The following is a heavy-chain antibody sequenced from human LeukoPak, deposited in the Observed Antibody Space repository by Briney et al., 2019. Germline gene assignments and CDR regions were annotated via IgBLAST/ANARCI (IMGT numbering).Heavy chain of an antibody. D-gene: IGHD5-12*01. J-gene: IGHJ4*02. CDR3: ARVRGGYDWDLAY. V-gene: IGHV3-23*01. CDR2: ITGSGGST. Sequence: GGSLRLSCAASGFTFTTYGMSWVRQAPGKGLEWVSAITGSGGSTYYADSVKGRFAISRDTAENSLYLQMSSLRVEDTAVYYCARVRGGYDWDLAYWGQGTLVTVSS. CDR1: GFTFTTYG.